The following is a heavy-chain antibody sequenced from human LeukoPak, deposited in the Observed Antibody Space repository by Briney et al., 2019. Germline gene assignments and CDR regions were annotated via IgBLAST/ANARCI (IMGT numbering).Heavy chain of an antibody. CDR3: AKTGSSSWGYFDY. CDR2: IRNDGAIK. Sequence: GGSLRLSCAASGFNFSSYLMSWVRQAPGKGLGWVAFIRNDGAIKYYADSVKGRFTMSRDNSKNTLYLQMNSLRPEDTAVYNCAKTGSSSWGYFDYWGRGTLVTVSS. V-gene: IGHV3-30*02. D-gene: IGHD6-13*01. J-gene: IGHJ4*02. CDR1: GFNFSSYL.